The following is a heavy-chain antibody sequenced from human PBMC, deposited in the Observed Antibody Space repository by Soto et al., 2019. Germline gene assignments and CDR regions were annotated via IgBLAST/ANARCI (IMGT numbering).Heavy chain of an antibody. V-gene: IGHV1-18*01. J-gene: IGHJ6*02. D-gene: IGHD4-17*01. CDR2: ISAYNGNT. CDR3: ARDSGYGDYEAFVDV. Sequence: QVQLVQSGAEVKKPGATLNVSCKASGYTFTSYGISWVRQAPGQGLEWMGWISAYNGNTNYAQKLQGRVTMTTDTSTSTAYMELRSLRSDDTAVYYCARDSGYGDYEAFVDVWGQGTTVTVSS. CDR1: GYTFTSYG.